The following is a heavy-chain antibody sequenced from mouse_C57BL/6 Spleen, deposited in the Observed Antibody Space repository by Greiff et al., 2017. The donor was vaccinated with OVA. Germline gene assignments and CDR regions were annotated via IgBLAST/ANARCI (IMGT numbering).Heavy chain of an antibody. J-gene: IGHJ4*01. CDR3: ARDDYDVGYAMDY. CDR1: SYSITSGYY. CDR2: ISYDGSN. V-gene: IGHV3-6*01. D-gene: IGHD2-4*01. Sequence: ESGPGLVKPSQSLSLTCSVTSYSITSGYYWNWIRQFPGNKLEWMGYISYDGSNNYNPSLKNRISITRDTSKNQFFLKLNSVTTEDTATYYCARDDYDVGYAMDYWGQGTSVTVSS.